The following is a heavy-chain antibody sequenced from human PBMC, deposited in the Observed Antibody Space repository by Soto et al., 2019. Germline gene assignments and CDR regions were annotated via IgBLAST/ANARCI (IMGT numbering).Heavy chain of an antibody. D-gene: IGHD1-26*01. V-gene: IGHV1-18*04. CDR2: ISAYNGHT. CDR3: ARVGAPSYDYYYNAMDV. CDR1: GYTFISYG. J-gene: IGHJ6*01. Sequence: GASVKVSCKASGYTFISYGINWVRQAPGQGLEWLGWISAYNGHTKYAEILQGRVTLTADTSTSTAYMDLSSLKSDDTAVYYCARVGAPSYDYYYNAMDVWGQGTTVTVSS.